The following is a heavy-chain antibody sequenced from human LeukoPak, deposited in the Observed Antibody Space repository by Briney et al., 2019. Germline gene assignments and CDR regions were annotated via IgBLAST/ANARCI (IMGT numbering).Heavy chain of an antibody. CDR1: GGSISSGGYY. D-gene: IGHD3-22*01. Sequence: RSETLSLTCTVSGGSISSGGYYWSWIRQPPGKGLEWIGYIYHSGSTYYNPSLKSRVTISVDRSKNQFSLKLSSVTAADTAVYYCARAGVAIYYDSSGYSYDAFDIWGQGTMVTVSS. J-gene: IGHJ3*02. V-gene: IGHV4-30-2*01. CDR3: ARAGVAIYYDSSGYSYDAFDI. CDR2: IYHSGST.